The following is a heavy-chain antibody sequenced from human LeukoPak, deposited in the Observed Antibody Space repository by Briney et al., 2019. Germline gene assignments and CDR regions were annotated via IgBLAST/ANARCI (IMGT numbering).Heavy chain of an antibody. CDR2: IIPILGIA. J-gene: IGHJ6*03. D-gene: IGHD3-3*01. CDR3: ARNFPARSDFWSGYYSYYYYMDV. CDR1: GGTFISYT. Sequence: ASVKVSCKASGGTFISYTISWVRQAPGQGLEWMGRIIPILGIANYAQKFQGRVTITADKSTSTAYMELSSLRSEDTAVYYCARNFPARSDFWSGYYSYYYYMDVWGKGTTVTVSS. V-gene: IGHV1-69*02.